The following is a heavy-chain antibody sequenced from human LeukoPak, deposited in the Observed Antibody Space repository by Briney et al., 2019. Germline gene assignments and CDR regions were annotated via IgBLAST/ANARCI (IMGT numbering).Heavy chain of an antibody. CDR3: ASGPPFLKYFEY. Sequence: GGSLRLSCAASGFTFSYHNMNWVRQAPGKGLEWVSTISVGAEYIFYADSVKGRLTISRDDSNNALYLQMHSLRAEDTAPYYCASGPPFLKYFEYWGQGTLVTVSS. V-gene: IGHV3-23*01. CDR2: ISVGAEYI. J-gene: IGHJ4*02. CDR1: GFTFSYHN. D-gene: IGHD3-3*01.